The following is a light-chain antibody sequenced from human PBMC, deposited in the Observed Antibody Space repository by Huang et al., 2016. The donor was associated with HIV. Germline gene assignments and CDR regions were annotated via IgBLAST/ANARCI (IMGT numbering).Light chain of an antibody. CDR2: GTS. J-gene: IGKJ4*01. V-gene: IGKV3-15*01. CDR3: HQYNNWLLS. Sequence: EIVMTQSPATLSVSPGERVTLSCRANRSVSTNLAWYQQRPGQAPRLLIYGTSTRAPGIPARFSGSVSGTDFSLTISSLQSEDFALYYCHQYNNWLLSFGGGTSV. CDR1: RSVSTN.